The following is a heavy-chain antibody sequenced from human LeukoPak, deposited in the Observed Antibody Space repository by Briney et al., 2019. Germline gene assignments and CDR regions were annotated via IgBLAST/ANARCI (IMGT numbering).Heavy chain of an antibody. CDR1: GGSISSSSYY. CDR2: IYYSGST. J-gene: IGHJ6*02. Sequence: SETLSLTCTVSGGSISSSSYYWGWIRQPPGKGLEWIGYIYYSGSTYYNPSLKSRVTISVDTSKNQFSLKLSSVTAADTAVYYCARVPYYYYGMDVWGQGTTVTVSS. CDR3: ARVPYYYYGMDV. V-gene: IGHV4-30-4*08.